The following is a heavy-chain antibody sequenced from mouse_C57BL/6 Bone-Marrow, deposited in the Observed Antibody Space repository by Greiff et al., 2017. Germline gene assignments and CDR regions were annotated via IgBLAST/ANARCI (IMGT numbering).Heavy chain of an antibody. CDR2: IYPGDGDT. CDR1: GYAFSSSW. V-gene: IGHV1-82*01. J-gene: IGHJ3*01. Sequence: VKLMESGPELVKPGASVKISCKASGYAFSSSWMNWVKQRPGKGLEWIGRIYPGDGDTNYNGKFKGKATLTADKSSSTAYMQLSSLTSEDSAVYFGASNWSAYWGQGTLVTVSA. D-gene: IGHD4-1*01. CDR3: ASNWSAY.